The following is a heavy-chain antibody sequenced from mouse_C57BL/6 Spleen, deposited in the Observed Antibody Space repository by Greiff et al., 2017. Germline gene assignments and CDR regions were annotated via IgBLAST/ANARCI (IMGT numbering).Heavy chain of an antibody. V-gene: IGHV5-4*01. Sequence: EVQLVESGGGLVKPGGSLKLSCAASGFTFSSYAMSWVRQTPEKRLEWVATISDGGSYTYYPDNVKGRFTISRDNAKNNLYLQMSHLKSEDTAMYYCARDGNYGTWFAYWGQGTLVTVSA. CDR2: ISDGGSYT. CDR1: GFTFSSYA. J-gene: IGHJ3*01. CDR3: ARDGNYGTWFAY. D-gene: IGHD2-1*01.